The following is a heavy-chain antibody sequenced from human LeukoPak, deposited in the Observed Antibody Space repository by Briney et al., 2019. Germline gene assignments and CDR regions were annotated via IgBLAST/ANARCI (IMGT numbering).Heavy chain of an antibody. J-gene: IGHJ4*02. V-gene: IGHV3-30*18. CDR3: AKPNSPKGKNWDQAFDY. CDR1: GFAFSTYG. D-gene: IGHD7-27*01. CDR2: ISDDGNNK. Sequence: GGSLRLSCAASGFAFSTYGMHWVRQAPGKGLEWVAVISDDGNNKYYVDSVKGRFTISRDNPQNTLYLQMDSLRAEDTAVYYCAKPNSPKGKNWDQAFDYWGQGTLVTVSS.